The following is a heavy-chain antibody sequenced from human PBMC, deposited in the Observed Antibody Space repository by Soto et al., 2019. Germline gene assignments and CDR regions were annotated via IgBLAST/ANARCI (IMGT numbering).Heavy chain of an antibody. CDR1: GGTFSSYA. V-gene: IGHV1-69*13. CDR2: IIPIFGTA. J-gene: IGHJ5*02. D-gene: IGHD2-21*01. Sequence: SVKVSCKASGGTFSSYAISWVRQAPGQGLEWMGGIIPIFGTANYAQKFQGRVTITADESTSTAYMELSSLRSEDTAVYYCARVRHKPGSWFDPWGQGTLVTVSS. CDR3: ARVRHKPGSWFDP.